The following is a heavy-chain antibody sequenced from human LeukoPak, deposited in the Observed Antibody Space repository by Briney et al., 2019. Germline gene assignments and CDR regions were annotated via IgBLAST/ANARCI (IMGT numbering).Heavy chain of an antibody. V-gene: IGHV3-23*01. CDR2: ISGSTGST. D-gene: IGHD1-26*01. CDR1: GFTFSNYA. Sequence: GGSLRLSCAASGFTFSNYAMNWVRQAPGKGLEWVSLISGSTGSTYYADSVKGRFSISRDNSKKTLYLQMNSLRAEDTAIYYCASGGGAWGQGTLVTVSS. CDR3: ASGGGA. J-gene: IGHJ4*02.